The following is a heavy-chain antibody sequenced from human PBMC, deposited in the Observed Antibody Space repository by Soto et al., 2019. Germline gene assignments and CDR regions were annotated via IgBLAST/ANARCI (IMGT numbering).Heavy chain of an antibody. CDR3: ARDTYSNPRLAGIGPGWFDP. CDR1: GVSISIYY. V-gene: IGHV4-59*01. CDR2: IYYSGST. D-gene: IGHD6-13*01. J-gene: IGHJ5*02. Sequence: SETLSLTCTVSGVSISIYYWSWIRQPPGKGLEWIGYIYYSGSTNYNPSLKSRVTISVDTSKNQFSLKLSSVTAADTAVYYCARDTYSNPRLAGIGPGWFDPWGQGTLVTVSS.